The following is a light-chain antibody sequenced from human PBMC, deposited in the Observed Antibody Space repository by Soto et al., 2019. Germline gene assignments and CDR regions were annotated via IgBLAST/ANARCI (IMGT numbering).Light chain of an antibody. Sequence: DVQMTQSPSSLSASVGDRVTITCRASQSVNNYLNWYQQKPGKAPNLLIYSASILQTGVPSRFSGSGSGTDFTLTISNLQCEDSATYYCQQTYITPPTTFGQGTKLEIK. V-gene: IGKV1-39*01. CDR2: SAS. J-gene: IGKJ2*01. CDR1: QSVNNY. CDR3: QQTYITPPTT.